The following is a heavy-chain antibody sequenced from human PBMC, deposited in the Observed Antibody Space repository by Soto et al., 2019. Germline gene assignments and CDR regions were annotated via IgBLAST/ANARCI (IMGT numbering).Heavy chain of an antibody. V-gene: IGHV1-18*04. D-gene: IGHD3-22*01. CDR1: GYTFTDYG. CDR2: ISGYNGNT. J-gene: IGHJ6*02. Sequence: QVQLVESGAEVKKPGASVKVSCKASGYTFTDYGITWVRQAPGQGLEWMGWISGYNGNTKYAQKFQGRVTMTTDTPTNTAYMELRSLRSDDTAVYYCARDREYYYDSSGNNYYHYGLDVWGQGTTVTVS. CDR3: ARDREYYYDSSGNNYYHYGLDV.